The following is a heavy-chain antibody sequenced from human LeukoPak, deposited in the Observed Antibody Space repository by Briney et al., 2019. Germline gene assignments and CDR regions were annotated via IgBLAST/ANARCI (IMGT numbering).Heavy chain of an antibody. V-gene: IGHV3-48*01. J-gene: IGHJ3*02. CDR3: ATLPPVDDILTLWAI. CDR2: ISSSSSTI. D-gene: IGHD3-9*01. CDR1: GFTFSSYS. Sequence: GGSLRLSCAASGFTFSSYSMNWVRQAPGKGLEWVSYISSSSSTIYYADSVKGRFTISRDNAKNSLYLQMNSLRAEDTAVYYCATLPPVDDILTLWAIWGQGTMVTVSS.